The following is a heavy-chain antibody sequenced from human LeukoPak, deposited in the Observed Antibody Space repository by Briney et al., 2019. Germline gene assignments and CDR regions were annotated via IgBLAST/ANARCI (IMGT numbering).Heavy chain of an antibody. CDR3: AKGRSEYSSSPVDY. Sequence: GGSLRLSCAASGFTFSSYWMSWVRQAPGKGLEWVANIKQDGSEKYYVDSVKGRFTISRDNFKNTLYLQMNSLRAEDTAVYYCAKGRSEYSSSPVDYWGQGTLVTVSS. D-gene: IGHD6-13*01. J-gene: IGHJ4*02. CDR1: GFTFSSYW. CDR2: IKQDGSEK. V-gene: IGHV3-7*02.